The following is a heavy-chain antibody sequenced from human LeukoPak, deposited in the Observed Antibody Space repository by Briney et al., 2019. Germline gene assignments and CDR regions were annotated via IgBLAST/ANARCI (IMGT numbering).Heavy chain of an antibody. Sequence: PSETLSLTCTVSGGSLSSYYWTWIRQPPVKGLEWIGYIFYTGSTNYNPSLKSRVTISVDTSKNQFSLRLSSVTAADTAVYYCARLQVGGGPVDSWGQGTLVTVSS. CDR2: IFYTGST. CDR1: GGSLSSYY. CDR3: ARLQVGGGPVDS. V-gene: IGHV4-59*08. J-gene: IGHJ4*02. D-gene: IGHD6-19*01.